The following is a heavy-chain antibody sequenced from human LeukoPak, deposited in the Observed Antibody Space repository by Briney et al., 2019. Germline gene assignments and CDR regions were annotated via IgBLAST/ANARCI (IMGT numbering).Heavy chain of an antibody. CDR3: ARVSIAVASTRFDY. CDR2: ISSSSSYI. J-gene: IGHJ4*02. V-gene: IGHV3-21*01. D-gene: IGHD6-19*01. Sequence: GGSLCLLCAASGFPFSSYIMNGVRQAPGKGLEWVSSISSSSSYIYYADSVKGRFTISRDNAKNSLYLQMNSLRAEDAAVYYCARVSIAVASTRFDYWVLRPLLTVSS. CDR1: GFPFSSYI.